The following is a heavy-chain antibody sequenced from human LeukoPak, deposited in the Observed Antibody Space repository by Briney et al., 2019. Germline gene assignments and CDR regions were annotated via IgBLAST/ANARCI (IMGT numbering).Heavy chain of an antibody. D-gene: IGHD5-12*01. V-gene: IGHV3-30*04. J-gene: IGHJ4*02. Sequence: GGSLRLSCAASAFTFSNYAMHWVRQAPGKGLEWVAVISYDGSNKYYADSVKGRFTISRDNSKNTLYVKMNSLRAEDTAVYYCATLPARSGYDYFDYWGQGTLVTVSS. CDR2: ISYDGSNK. CDR3: ATLPARSGYDYFDY. CDR1: AFTFSNYA.